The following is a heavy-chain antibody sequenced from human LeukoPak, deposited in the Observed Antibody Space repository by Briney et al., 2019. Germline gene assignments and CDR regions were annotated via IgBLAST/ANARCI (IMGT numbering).Heavy chain of an antibody. CDR2: IYYSGST. J-gene: IGHJ6*03. D-gene: IGHD3-10*01. V-gene: IGHV4-59*01. Sequence: SETLSLTCTVSGGSISSYYSSWIRQPPGKGLEWIGYIYYSGSTNYNPSLKSRVTISVDTSKNQFSLKLSSVTAADTAVYYCARRTMVRGVIIYYYMDVWGKGTTVTVSS. CDR3: ARRTMVRGVIIYYYMDV. CDR1: GGSISSYY.